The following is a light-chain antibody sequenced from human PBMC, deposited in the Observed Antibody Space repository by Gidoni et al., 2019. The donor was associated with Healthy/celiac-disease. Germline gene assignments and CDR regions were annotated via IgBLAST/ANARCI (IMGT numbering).Light chain of an antibody. V-gene: IGKV3-15*01. CDR3: QQYNNWPPWT. CDR1: QSVSSN. CDR2: GAS. Sequence: EIVMTQSPATPSVSPGERATLSCRASQSVSSNLAWYQKKPGQAPRLLIYGASTRATGIPARFSGSGSGTEFTLTISSLQSEDFAVYYCQQYNNWPPWTFGQXTKVEI. J-gene: IGKJ1*01.